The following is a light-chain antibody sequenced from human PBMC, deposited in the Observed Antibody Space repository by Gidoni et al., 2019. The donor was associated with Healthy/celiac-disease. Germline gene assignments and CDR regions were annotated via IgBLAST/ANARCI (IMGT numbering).Light chain of an antibody. J-gene: IGKJ4*01. Sequence: EIVMTQSPATLSVSPGERATLSCRASHSVSSNLAWYQQKPGQAPRLLIYGASTRATGIPARFSGSESGTEFTLTISSLQSEDFAVYYCQQYNNWPLTFGGGTKVEIK. CDR2: GAS. CDR1: HSVSSN. CDR3: QQYNNWPLT. V-gene: IGKV3-15*01.